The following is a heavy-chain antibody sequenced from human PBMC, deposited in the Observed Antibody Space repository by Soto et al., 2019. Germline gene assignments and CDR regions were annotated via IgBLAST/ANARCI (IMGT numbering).Heavy chain of an antibody. V-gene: IGHV1-46*01. Sequence: ASVKVSCKASGYTFTSYYMHWVRQAPGQGLEWMGIINPSGGSTSYAQKFQGRVTMTRDTSTSTVYMELSSLRSEDTAVYYCARDNGAIFGVVNPYYYGMDVWGQGTTVTVSS. CDR1: GYTFTSYY. CDR3: ARDNGAIFGVVNPYYYGMDV. CDR2: INPSGGST. J-gene: IGHJ6*02. D-gene: IGHD3-3*01.